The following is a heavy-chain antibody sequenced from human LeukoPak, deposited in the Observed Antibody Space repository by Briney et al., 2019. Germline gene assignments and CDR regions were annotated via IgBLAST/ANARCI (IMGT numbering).Heavy chain of an antibody. CDR1: GFTFNQYG. CDR2: ISSSSSYI. CDR3: AGDLVIRGVNDAFDI. Sequence: GGSLRLSCAASGFTFNQYGMSWVRQAPGKGLEWVSCISSSSSYIYYADSVKGRSTISRDNAKNSLYLQMNSLRAEDTAVYYCAGDLVIRGVNDAFDIWGQGTMVTVSS. J-gene: IGHJ3*02. D-gene: IGHD3-10*01. V-gene: IGHV3-21*01.